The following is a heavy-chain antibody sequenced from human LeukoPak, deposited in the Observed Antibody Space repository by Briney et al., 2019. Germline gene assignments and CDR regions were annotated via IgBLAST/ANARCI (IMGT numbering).Heavy chain of an antibody. D-gene: IGHD3-3*01. Sequence: GGALRLSCTASGFTFGDYAMSWVRQAPGKGLEGVGFIRSKAYGGTTEYAASVKGRFTISRDDSKSIAYLQMNSLKTEDTAVYYCTRDLESDYDFWSGLHWGQGTLVTVSS. CDR2: IRSKAYGGTT. J-gene: IGHJ4*02. CDR1: GFTFGDYA. CDR3: TRDLESDYDFWSGLH. V-gene: IGHV3-49*04.